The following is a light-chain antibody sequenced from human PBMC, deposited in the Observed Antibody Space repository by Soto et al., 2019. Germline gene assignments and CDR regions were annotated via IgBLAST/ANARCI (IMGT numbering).Light chain of an antibody. CDR3: HHRYWPWT. V-gene: IGKV3-11*01. Sequence: EVVLTQSPATLSLSPGERATLSCRASQSVGNFLAWYQQKPGQAPRLLIYDASNRATGIPARFSGSGSGTDFTLTIRSLEPEDFAVYYCHHRYWPWTFGLGTKVEIK. J-gene: IGKJ1*01. CDR2: DAS. CDR1: QSVGNF.